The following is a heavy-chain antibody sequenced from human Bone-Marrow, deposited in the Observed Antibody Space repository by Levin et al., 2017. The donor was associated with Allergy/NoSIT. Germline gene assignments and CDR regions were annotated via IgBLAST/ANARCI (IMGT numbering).Heavy chain of an antibody. CDR3: TKARASIAARASEY. V-gene: IGHV3-23*01. D-gene: IGHD6-6*01. Sequence: GESLKISCAASEFTFRNYAMSWVRQTSGKGLEWLAAISGSGVSTYYADSVKGRFTISRDNSQNTLFLQMNSLGAEDAAIYYCTKARASIAARASEYWGRGTLVSVSS. CDR2: ISGSGVST. CDR1: EFTFRNYA. J-gene: IGHJ4*02.